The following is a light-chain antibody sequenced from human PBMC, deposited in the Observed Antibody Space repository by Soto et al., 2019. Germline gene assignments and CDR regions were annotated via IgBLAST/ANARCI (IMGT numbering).Light chain of an antibody. Sequence: QSALTQPASVSGSPGQSITISCTGTSSDVGGYNYVSWYQQHPGKAPKLMIYDVSNRPSGVSNRFSGSKSGNTASLTISGLQAEDEADYYCSSYTSISNLDVVFGGGTKLTVL. CDR1: SSDVGGYNY. CDR2: DVS. V-gene: IGLV2-14*01. J-gene: IGLJ2*01. CDR3: SSYTSISNLDVV.